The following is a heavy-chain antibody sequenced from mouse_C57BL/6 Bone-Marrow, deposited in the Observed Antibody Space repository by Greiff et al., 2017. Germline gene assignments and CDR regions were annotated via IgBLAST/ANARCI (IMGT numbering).Heavy chain of an antibody. CDR2: ISYDGSN. CDR3: AREVTCVFFDY. D-gene: IGHD2-1*01. J-gene: IGHJ2*01. Sequence: DVKLQESGPGLVKPSQSLSLSCSVSGYSITSGYYWNWIRQFPGNKLEWMGYISYDGSNNYNPSLKNRISITRDTSKNQFFLKLNSVTTEDTATYDCAREVTCVFFDYWGQGTTLTVSS. CDR1: GYSITSGYY. V-gene: IGHV3-6*01.